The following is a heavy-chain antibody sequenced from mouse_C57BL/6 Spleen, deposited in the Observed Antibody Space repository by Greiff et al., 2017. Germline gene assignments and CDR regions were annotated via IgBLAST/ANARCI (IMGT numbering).Heavy chain of an antibody. V-gene: IGHV8-8*01. Sequence: ESGPGILQPSQTLSLTCSLSGFSLSTFGMGVGWIRQPSGKGLEWLAHIWWDDDKYYHPALKSRLTISKDTSKNQVFLKIANVDTADTSTYYCARIGDSSNWYFDVWGTGTTVTVSS. CDR2: IWWDDDK. CDR1: GFSLSTFGMG. J-gene: IGHJ1*03. D-gene: IGHD3-2*02. CDR3: ARIGDSSNWYFDV.